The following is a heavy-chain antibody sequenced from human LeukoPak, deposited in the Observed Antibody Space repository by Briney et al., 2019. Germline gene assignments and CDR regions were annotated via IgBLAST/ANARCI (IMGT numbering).Heavy chain of an antibody. V-gene: IGHV4-59*12. CDR1: GGSISSYY. CDR2: IFHSGST. CDR3: ARDSDFWSGYLGDWDY. J-gene: IGHJ4*02. Sequence: SETLSLTCTVSGGSISSYYWSWIRQPPGQGLEWIGYIFHSGSTNYNPSLKSRVTMSVDTSNKQFSLKLSSVTAADTAVYYCARDSDFWSGYLGDWDYWGQGTLVTVSS. D-gene: IGHD3-3*01.